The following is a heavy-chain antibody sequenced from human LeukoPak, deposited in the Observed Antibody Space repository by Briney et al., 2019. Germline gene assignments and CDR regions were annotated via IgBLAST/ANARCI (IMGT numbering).Heavy chain of an antibody. V-gene: IGHV3-7*01. Sequence: AGGSLRLSCAASGFTFSSYWMTWLRQAPGKGLKWVANIQHDGSDQYYEDSVKGRFTISRDNAKDSLFLQMNSLRAEDTAVYFCARSFLMSFGELLSGGFDVWGQGAMVTVSS. CDR3: ARSFLMSFGELLSGGFDV. D-gene: IGHD3-10*01. CDR2: IQHDGSDQ. J-gene: IGHJ3*01. CDR1: GFTFSSYW.